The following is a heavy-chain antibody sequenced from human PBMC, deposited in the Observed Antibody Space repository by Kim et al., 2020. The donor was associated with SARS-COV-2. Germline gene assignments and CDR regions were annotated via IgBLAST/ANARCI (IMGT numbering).Heavy chain of an antibody. Sequence: ASVKVSCKASGYTFTGYYMHWVRQAPGQGLEWMGRINPNSGGTNYAQKFQGRVTMTRDTSISTAYMELSRLRSDDTAVYYCARWGGYCTNGVCPNWYFDLWGRGTLVTVSS. V-gene: IGHV1-2*06. J-gene: IGHJ2*01. D-gene: IGHD2-8*01. CDR3: ARWGGYCTNGVCPNWYFDL. CDR2: INPNSGGT. CDR1: GYTFTGYY.